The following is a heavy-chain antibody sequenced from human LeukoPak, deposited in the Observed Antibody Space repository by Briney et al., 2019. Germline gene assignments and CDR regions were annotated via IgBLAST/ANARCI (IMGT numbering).Heavy chain of an antibody. D-gene: IGHD6-13*01. CDR1: GGSFSGYY. V-gene: IGHV4-34*01. CDR3: ARDFIAAAGTGECYFDY. J-gene: IGHJ4*02. Sequence: SETLSLTCAVYGGSFSGYYWSWIRQPPGKGLEWIGEINHSGSTNYNPSLKSRVTISVDTSKNQFSLKLSSVTAADTAVYYCARDFIAAAGTGECYFDYWGQGTLVTVSS. CDR2: INHSGST.